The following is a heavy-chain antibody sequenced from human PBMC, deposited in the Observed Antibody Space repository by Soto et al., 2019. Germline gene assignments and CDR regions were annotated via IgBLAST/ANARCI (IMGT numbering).Heavy chain of an antibody. CDR2: IYRGGST. J-gene: IGHJ6*02. CDR1: GFTVSSKY. V-gene: IGHV3-53*02. Sequence: EVQLVETGGGLIQPGGSLRLSCAASGFTVSSKYMTWVRQAPGKGLEWVSVIYRGGSTFYADSVKGRFTISRDNSKNTLYLQMNSLRAEDTAVYFCARDGATAGMDVWGQGTTVTVSS. D-gene: IGHD1-26*01. CDR3: ARDGATAGMDV.